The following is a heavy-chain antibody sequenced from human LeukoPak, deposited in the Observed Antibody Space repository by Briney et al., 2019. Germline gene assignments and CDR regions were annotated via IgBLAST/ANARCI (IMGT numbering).Heavy chain of an antibody. CDR2: ISGSGGST. J-gene: IGHJ4*02. CDR3: AKDGHIVGATTTTYGVYDY. D-gene: IGHD1-26*01. V-gene: IGHV3-23*01. Sequence: PGGSLRLSCAASGFTFSSYAMSWVRQAPGKGLEWVSAISGSGGSTYYADSVKGRFTISRDNSKNTLYLQMNSLRAEDTAVYYCAKDGHIVGATTTTYGVYDYWGQGTLVTVSS. CDR1: GFTFSSYA.